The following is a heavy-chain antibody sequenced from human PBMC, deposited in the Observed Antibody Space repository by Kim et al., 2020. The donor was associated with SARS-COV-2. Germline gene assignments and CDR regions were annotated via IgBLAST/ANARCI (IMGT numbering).Heavy chain of an antibody. J-gene: IGHJ4*02. CDR2: ISGSGGNT. D-gene: IGHD6-6*01. CDR1: GFTFSSYV. CDR3: AKDGISGGYSNSWDFDH. V-gene: IGHV3-23*01. Sequence: GGSLRLSCAASGFTFSSYVMSWVRQAPGKGLEWVSAISGSGGNTYYADSVKGRFTISRDNSKNTLYLQMNSLRVEDTAVYYCAKDGISGGYSNSWDFDHWGQGTLVTVSS.